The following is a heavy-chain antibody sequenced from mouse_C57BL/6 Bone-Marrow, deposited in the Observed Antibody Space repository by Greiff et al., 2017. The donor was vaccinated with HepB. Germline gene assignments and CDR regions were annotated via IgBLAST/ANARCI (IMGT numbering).Heavy chain of an antibody. CDR2: LYPGDGDT. CDR1: GYAFSSSW. J-gene: IGHJ2*01. V-gene: IGHV1-82*01. Sequence: VKLQESGPELVKPGASVKISCKASGYAFSSSWMNWVKQRPGKGLEWIGRLYPGDGDTNYNGKFKGKATLTADKSSSTAYMQLSSLTSEDSAVYFCASGDGYYNFDYWGQGTTLTVSS. D-gene: IGHD2-3*01. CDR3: ASGDGYYNFDY.